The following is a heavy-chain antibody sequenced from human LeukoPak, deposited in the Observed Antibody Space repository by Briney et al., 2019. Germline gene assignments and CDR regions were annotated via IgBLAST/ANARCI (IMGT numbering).Heavy chain of an antibody. Sequence: GGSLRLSCAASGFTFSSYWMHWVRQAPGKGLVWVSRINPDGSTISHADSVKGRFTISRDNAKNTLYLKMNSLRAEDTAVYYCARDLGWLQSYWGQGTLVTVSS. CDR2: INPDGSTI. CDR3: ARDLGWLQSY. CDR1: GFTFSSYW. V-gene: IGHV3-74*01. D-gene: IGHD5-24*01. J-gene: IGHJ4*02.